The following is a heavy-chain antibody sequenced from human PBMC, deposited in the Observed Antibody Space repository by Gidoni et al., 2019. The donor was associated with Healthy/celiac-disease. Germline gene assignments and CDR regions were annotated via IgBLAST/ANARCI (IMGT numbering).Heavy chain of an antibody. CDR2: ISSSGSTI. CDR1: GFTFRSYE. D-gene: IGHD3-22*01. J-gene: IGHJ4*02. V-gene: IGHV3-48*03. Sequence: EVQLVESGGGLVQPGGSLRLSCAASGFTFRSYEMNWVRQAPGKGLEWVSYISSSGSTIYYADSVKGRFTISRDNAKNSLYLQMNSLRAEDTAVYYCARDVAQGYYYDSSGYYFDYWGQGTLVTVSS. CDR3: ARDVAQGYYYDSSGYYFDY.